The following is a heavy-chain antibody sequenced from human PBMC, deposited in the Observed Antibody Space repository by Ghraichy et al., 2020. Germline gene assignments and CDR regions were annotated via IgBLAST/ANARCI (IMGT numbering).Heavy chain of an antibody. J-gene: IGHJ4*02. D-gene: IGHD1-26*01. V-gene: IGHV4-39*01. CDR3: ARLEGATRGLHFDY. Sequence: SETLSLTCTVSGGSISSSSNYWGWIHQPPGKGLEWIGSIYYSGSSGSTYYNPSLKSRVTISVDTSKNQFSLKLSSVTAADTAIYYCARLEGATRGLHFDYWGQGTLVTVSS. CDR2: IYYSGSSGST. CDR1: GGSISSSSNY.